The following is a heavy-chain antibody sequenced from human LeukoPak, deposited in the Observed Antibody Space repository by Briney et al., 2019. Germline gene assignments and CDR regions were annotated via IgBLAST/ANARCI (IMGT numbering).Heavy chain of an antibody. CDR1: GLTFSSYG. CDR2: ISHEGSNK. D-gene: IGHD6-19*01. Sequence: QTGGSLRLSCAASGLTFSSYGMHWVRQAPGKGLEWVAVISHEGSNKYYADSVKGRFTISRDNSKNMVYLQMNSLRAEDTAVYYCARTREQWQVLDYWGQGTLVTVSS. V-gene: IGHV3-30*03. CDR3: ARTREQWQVLDY. J-gene: IGHJ4*02.